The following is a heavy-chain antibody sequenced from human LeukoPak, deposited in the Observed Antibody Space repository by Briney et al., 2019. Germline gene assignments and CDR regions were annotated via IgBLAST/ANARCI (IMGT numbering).Heavy chain of an antibody. J-gene: IGHJ4*02. CDR3: ARGTGGLRPLDC. CDR1: GFTFSSNW. Sequence: PGGSLRLSCVASGFTFSSNWMSWVRQAPGKGLGGVAYIREDGGETYYVDSVKGRFTIPRDSAKNSLYLQMNSLRVEDTAVYYCARGTGGLRPLDCWGQGTLVTVSS. V-gene: IGHV3-7*01. CDR2: IREDGGET. D-gene: IGHD5-12*01.